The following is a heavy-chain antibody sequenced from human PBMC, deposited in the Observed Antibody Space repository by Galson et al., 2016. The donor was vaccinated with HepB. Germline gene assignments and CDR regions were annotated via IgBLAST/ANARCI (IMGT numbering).Heavy chain of an antibody. Sequence: SLRLSCAASGFIVSSTYMSWVRQAPGKGLEWVSVIYRGGSTYYADSVKGRFTISRDNSNTVYLQMNSLRAEDTAVYYCARGGGDGSSRIFAFDFWGQGTMVNVSS. J-gene: IGHJ3*01. V-gene: IGHV3-53*01. CDR3: ARGGGDGSSRIFAFDF. CDR2: IYRGGST. CDR1: GFIVSSTY. D-gene: IGHD5-24*01.